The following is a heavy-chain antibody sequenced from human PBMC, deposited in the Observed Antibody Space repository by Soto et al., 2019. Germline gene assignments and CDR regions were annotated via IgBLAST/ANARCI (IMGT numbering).Heavy chain of an antibody. CDR3: AKDPLIAVVGLTSVSYYYFYMDV. CDR1: GFTFNNYA. D-gene: IGHD6-13*01. V-gene: IGHV3-30*18. CDR2: ISYDGSKK. Sequence: QVYLVESGGGVVQPGRSLRLSCAASGFTFNNYAMHWVRQAPGKGLEWVAVISYDGSKKYYGDSVKGRFTISRDNPKNTLYLDINSLRPENTAMYYCAKDPLIAVVGLTSVSYYYFYMDVWGKGTTVAVTS. J-gene: IGHJ6*03.